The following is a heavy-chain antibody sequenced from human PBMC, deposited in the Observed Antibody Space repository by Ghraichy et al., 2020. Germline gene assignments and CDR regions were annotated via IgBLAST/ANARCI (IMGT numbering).Heavy chain of an antibody. CDR2: ISSSSSYI. CDR3: ARDRALTSFWSGSPRYFDY. Sequence: GGSLRLSCAASGFTFSSYSMNWVRQAPGKGLEWVSSISSSSSYIYYADSVKGRFTISRDNAKNSLYLQMNSLRAEDTAVYYCARDRALTSFWSGSPRYFDYWGQGTLVTVSS. V-gene: IGHV3-21*01. CDR1: GFTFSSYS. D-gene: IGHD3-3*01. J-gene: IGHJ4*02.